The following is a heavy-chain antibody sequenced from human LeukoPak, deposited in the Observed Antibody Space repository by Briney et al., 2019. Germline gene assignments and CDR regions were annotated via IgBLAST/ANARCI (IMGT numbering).Heavy chain of an antibody. V-gene: IGHV3-23*01. CDR2: ITGSGDAT. CDR3: AKYLQPSGYPYALDF. J-gene: IGHJ3*01. Sequence: GSLRLSCAASGFSFSIYAMSWVRQAPGKGLEWVSSITGSGDATPYTDSVRGRFTISRDNSRDTVYLQMNGLRAEDTAVYFCAKYLQPSGYPYALDFWGQGTRVTVSS. CDR1: GFSFSIYA. D-gene: IGHD5-12*01.